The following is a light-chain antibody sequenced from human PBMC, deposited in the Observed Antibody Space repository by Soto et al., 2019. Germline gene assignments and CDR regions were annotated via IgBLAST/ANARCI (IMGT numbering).Light chain of an antibody. V-gene: IGKV3-20*01. Sequence: EVVLSQSPGTLSLSPGERATLSCRASQSVSNNYLAWYQQKPGQAPRLLIYGASNRATGIPDRFSGSGSGTDCTLTISRLEAEDVAVYYCQQYGILPITLGQGTRLEIK. CDR3: QQYGILPIT. CDR1: QSVSNNY. J-gene: IGKJ5*01. CDR2: GAS.